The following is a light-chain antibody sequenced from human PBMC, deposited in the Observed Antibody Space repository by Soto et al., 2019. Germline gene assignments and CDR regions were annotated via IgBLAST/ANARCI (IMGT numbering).Light chain of an antibody. V-gene: IGLV2-14*01. CDR3: SSYTSSSTPVV. J-gene: IGLJ2*01. CDR1: SSDVGGYNY. Sequence: QSVLTQPDSVSGSPGQTITISSTGTSSDVGGYNYVSWYQQHPGKAPKLMIYDVSNRPSGVSNRFSGSKSGNTASLTISGLQAEDKADYYCSSYTSSSTPVVFGGGTKLTVL. CDR2: DVS.